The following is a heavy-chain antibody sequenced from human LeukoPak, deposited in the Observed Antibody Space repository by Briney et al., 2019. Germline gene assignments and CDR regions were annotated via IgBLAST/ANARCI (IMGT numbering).Heavy chain of an antibody. Sequence: GASVKVSCKASGYTFTGYFIHWVRQAPGQGLEWMGWINPNNGGTNYAQKFQGRVTMTRDTSITTVYMELSRLTSDDTAVYYCARVNGEWEPLEYWGQGTLVTVSS. J-gene: IGHJ4*02. CDR2: INPNNGGT. V-gene: IGHV1-2*02. CDR1: GYTFTGYF. CDR3: ARVNGEWEPLEY. D-gene: IGHD1-26*01.